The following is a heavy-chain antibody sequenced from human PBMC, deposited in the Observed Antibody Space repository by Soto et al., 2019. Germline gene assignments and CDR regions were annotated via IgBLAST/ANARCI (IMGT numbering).Heavy chain of an antibody. V-gene: IGHV4-34*01. CDR2: INHAGRS. D-gene: IGHD1-26*01. CDR3: VRQIVGGWGGFDV. J-gene: IGHJ6*02. CDR1: TRSFTGSF. Sequence: QVLLQQRGAGLWKTSETLSLNCSLSTRSFTGSFWSWIRQIPGKGLEWIGEINHAGRSRYNPSLERRVTISVDTSTNHLSLRLASVTAADPAVYYCVRQIVGGWGGFDVWGQGTTVTVSS.